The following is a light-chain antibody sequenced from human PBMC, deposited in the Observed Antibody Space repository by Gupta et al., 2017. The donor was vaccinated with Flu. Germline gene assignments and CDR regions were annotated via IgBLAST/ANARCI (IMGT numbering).Light chain of an antibody. CDR3: QQGYRTPNT. V-gene: IGKV1-39*01. CDR2: RAS. J-gene: IGKJ2*01. CDR1: KHISNY. Sequence: PSALSASVGDRVTITCRASKHISNYLHWYQQKPGKAPKLLISRASNLESGVQSRFSGSGFGTDFNLTITSLQPEEFTTYCCQQGYRTPNTFGQGTKVEIK.